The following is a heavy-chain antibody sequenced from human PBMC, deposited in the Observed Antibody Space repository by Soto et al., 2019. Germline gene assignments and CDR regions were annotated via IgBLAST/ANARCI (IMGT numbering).Heavy chain of an antibody. CDR2: INPSGGST. Sequence: ASVKVSCKASGYTFTSYYMHWVRQAPGQGLEWMGIINPSGGSTSYAQKFQGRVTMTRDTSTSTVYMELSSLRSEDTAVYYCARDPNYAFWSGYSDYWGQGTLVTVSS. D-gene: IGHD3-3*01. CDR1: GYTFTSYY. CDR3: ARDPNYAFWSGYSDY. J-gene: IGHJ4*02. V-gene: IGHV1-46*03.